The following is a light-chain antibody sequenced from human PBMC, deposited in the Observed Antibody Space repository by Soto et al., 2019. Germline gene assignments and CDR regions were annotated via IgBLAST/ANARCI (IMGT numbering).Light chain of an antibody. CDR2: DVS. Sequence: QSVLTQPRSVSWSPGQSVTISCTGTSSDVGGYNYVSWYQQHPGKAPKLMIYDVSKRPSGVPDRFSGSKSGNTASLTISGLQAEDEADYYCCSYAGSYPYVVFGGGTKLTVL. CDR1: SSDVGGYNY. V-gene: IGLV2-11*01. J-gene: IGLJ2*01. CDR3: CSYAGSYPYVV.